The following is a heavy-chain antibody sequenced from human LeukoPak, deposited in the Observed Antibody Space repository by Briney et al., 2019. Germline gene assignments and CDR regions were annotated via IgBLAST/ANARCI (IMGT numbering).Heavy chain of an antibody. CDR1: GFTFSSYA. CDR2: ISYDGSNK. J-gene: IGHJ1*01. D-gene: IGHD6-19*01. CDR3: ARDLYSSGLEYFQH. Sequence: PGGSLRLSCAASGFTFSSYAMHWVRQAPGKGLEWVAVISYDGSNKYYADSVKGRFTISRDNSKNTLYLQMNSLRAEDTAVYYCARDLYSSGLEYFQHWGQDTLVTVSS. V-gene: IGHV3-30-3*01.